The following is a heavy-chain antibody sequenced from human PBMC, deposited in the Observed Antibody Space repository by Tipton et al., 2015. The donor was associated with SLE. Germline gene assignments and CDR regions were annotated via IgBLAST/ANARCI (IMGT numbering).Heavy chain of an antibody. CDR2: INSDGSTT. Sequence: GSLRLSCAASGFTFSSHWMHWVRQVPGKGLVWVSRINSDGSTTNYADSVKGRFTISRDNAKNTLYLQMNSLRAEDTAVYYCAKDRELAVEYYFDYWGQGTLVTVSS. D-gene: IGHD2-15*01. J-gene: IGHJ4*02. V-gene: IGHV3-74*01. CDR1: GFTFSSHW. CDR3: AKDRELAVEYYFDY.